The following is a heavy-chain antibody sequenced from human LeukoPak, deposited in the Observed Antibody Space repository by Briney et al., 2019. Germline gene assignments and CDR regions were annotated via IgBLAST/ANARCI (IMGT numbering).Heavy chain of an antibody. Sequence: GASVTVSCKASGYTFTGYYMHWVRQAPGQGLEWMGWINPNSGGTNYAQKFQGRVTMTRDTSISTAYMERSRLRSDDTAVYYCARDERYDSSGYPFDYWGQGTLVTVSS. CDR3: ARDERYDSSGYPFDY. CDR2: INPNSGGT. J-gene: IGHJ4*02. CDR1: GYTFTGYY. V-gene: IGHV1-2*02. D-gene: IGHD3-22*01.